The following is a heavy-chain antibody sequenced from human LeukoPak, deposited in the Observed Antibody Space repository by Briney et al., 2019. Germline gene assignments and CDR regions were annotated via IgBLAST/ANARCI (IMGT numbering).Heavy chain of an antibody. V-gene: IGHV3-33*01. CDR3: ARDAQRGFDYSNSLQY. CDR1: GFTFSHYG. J-gene: IGHJ4*02. Sequence: GGSLRLSCAASGFTFSHYGMHWVRQAPGKGLEWVAVIWSDGTNKYYADPVKGRFSISRDDSQKRVFLQMNSLRAEDTAVYYCARDAQRGFDYSNSLQYWGQGALVTVSS. CDR2: IWSDGTNK. D-gene: IGHD4-11*01.